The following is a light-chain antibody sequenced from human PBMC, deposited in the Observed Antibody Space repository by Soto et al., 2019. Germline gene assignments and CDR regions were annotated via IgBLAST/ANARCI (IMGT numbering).Light chain of an antibody. V-gene: IGKV1-5*01. J-gene: IGKJ1*01. CDR2: DVS. Sequence: DIQMTQSPSTVSASVGDSVTITCPASQSITTWLAWYQQRPAKAPKLVXYDVSSLQSGVPSRFSGSGSGTELTLTISSLQPDDFATYYCQHYKMYSPWTFGQGTKVDIK. CDR3: QHYKMYSPWT. CDR1: QSITTW.